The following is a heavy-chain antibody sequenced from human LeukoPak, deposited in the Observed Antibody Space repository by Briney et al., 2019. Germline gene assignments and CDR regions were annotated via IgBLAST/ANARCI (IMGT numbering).Heavy chain of an antibody. J-gene: IGHJ4*02. V-gene: IGHV3-23*01. CDR2: ISGSGGST. CDR1: GFTFSSYA. CDR3: AKFKGEPYYFDY. D-gene: IGHD1-14*01. Sequence: SGGSLRLSCAASGFTFSSYAMSWVRQAPGKGLEWVSAISGSGGSTYYAASVKGRFTISRDNSKNTLYLQMNSLRAEDTAVYYCAKFKGEPYYFDYWGQGTLVTVSS.